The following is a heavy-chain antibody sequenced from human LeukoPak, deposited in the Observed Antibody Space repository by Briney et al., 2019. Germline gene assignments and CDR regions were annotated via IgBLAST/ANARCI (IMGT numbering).Heavy chain of an antibody. V-gene: IGHV4-59*11. Sequence: SETLSLTCFVSGDSISSHYWNWIRQPPGKGLEWIGYISSSGSTNYNPSLKSRVTVSIDTSKNQFSLNLSSVTAADTAVYYCARATLVGYFSNFYMDVWGKGTTVTFSS. J-gene: IGHJ6*03. CDR1: GDSISSHY. CDR2: ISSSGST. D-gene: IGHD1-26*01. CDR3: ARATLVGYFSNFYMDV.